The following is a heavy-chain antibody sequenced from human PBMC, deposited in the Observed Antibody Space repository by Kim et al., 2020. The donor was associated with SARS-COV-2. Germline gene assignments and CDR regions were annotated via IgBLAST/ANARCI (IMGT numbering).Heavy chain of an antibody. Sequence: GSTYYAEAVKGRFTISRDSSKNTLYLQMISLRAQDTAVYYCARGFDWFDPWGQGTLVTVSS. CDR3: ARGFDWFDP. V-gene: IGHV3-53*01. J-gene: IGHJ5*02. D-gene: IGHD3-16*01. CDR2: GST.